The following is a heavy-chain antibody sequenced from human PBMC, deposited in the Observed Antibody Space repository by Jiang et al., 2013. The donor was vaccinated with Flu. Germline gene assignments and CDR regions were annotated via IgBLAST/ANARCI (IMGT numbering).Heavy chain of an antibody. CDR3: ARGYPVDIVATTTFDY. CDR1: GYTFTSYA. V-gene: IGHV7-4-1*02. Sequence: SGYTFTSYAMNWVRQAPGQGLEWMGWINTNTGNPTYAQGFTGRFVFSLDTSVSTAYPQISSLKAEDTAVYYCARGYPVDIVATTTFDYWGQGTLVTVSS. J-gene: IGHJ4*02. D-gene: IGHD5-12*01. CDR2: INTNTGNP.